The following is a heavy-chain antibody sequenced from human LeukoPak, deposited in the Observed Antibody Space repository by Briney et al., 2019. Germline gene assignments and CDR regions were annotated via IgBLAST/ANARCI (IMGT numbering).Heavy chain of an antibody. CDR1: GFTFSSYA. D-gene: IGHD1-26*01. CDR3: AKKGGSYYGRGFDY. Sequence: GRSLRLSCAASGFTFSSYAMSWVRQAPGKGLEWVSAISGSGGSTYYADSVKGRFTISRDNSKSTLYLQMNSLRAEDTAVYYCAKKGGSYYGRGFDYWGQGTLVTVSS. J-gene: IGHJ4*02. V-gene: IGHV3-23*01. CDR2: ISGSGGST.